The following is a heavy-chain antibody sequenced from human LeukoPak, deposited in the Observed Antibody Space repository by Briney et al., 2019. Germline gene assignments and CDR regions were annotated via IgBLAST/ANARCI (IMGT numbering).Heavy chain of an antibody. CDR2: IDTDGTYI. D-gene: IGHD5-18*01. V-gene: IGHV3-74*01. CDR3: ARTGSYGYP. Sequence: PGGSLRLSCAASGFTFSTYWMHWVRQAPGKGLVWVSRIDTDGTYIDYADSVRGRFTISRDNSKNTLYLQMNSLRAEDTAVYYCARTGSYGYPWGQGTLVTVSS. CDR1: GFTFSTYW. J-gene: IGHJ5*02.